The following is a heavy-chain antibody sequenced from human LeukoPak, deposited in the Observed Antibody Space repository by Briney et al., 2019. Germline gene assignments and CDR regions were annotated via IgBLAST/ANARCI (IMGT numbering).Heavy chain of an antibody. CDR3: ASRYSSSWYDFDY. CDR1: GFTFSSYS. CDR2: ISSSSSYI. J-gene: IGHJ4*02. V-gene: IGHV3-21*01. Sequence: GGSLRLSCAASGFTFSSYSMNWVRQAPGKGLEWVSSISSSSSYIYYADSVKGRFTISRDNAKNSLYLQMNSLRAEDTAVYYCASRYSSSWYDFDYWGQGTLVTVSS. D-gene: IGHD6-13*01.